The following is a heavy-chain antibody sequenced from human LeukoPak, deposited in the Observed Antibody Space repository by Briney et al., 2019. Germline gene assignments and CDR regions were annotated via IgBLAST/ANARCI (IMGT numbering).Heavy chain of an antibody. CDR2: INPNSGGT. J-gene: IGHJ3*02. CDR3: ATTRGLQLYDAFDI. Sequence: ASVKVSCKASEYTFTMHWVRQAPGYGLEWMGWINPNSGGTNYAQKFQGRVTMTRDTSISTAYMELSRLRSDYTAVYYCATTRGLQLYDAFDIWGQGTMVTVSS. V-gene: IGHV1-2*02. D-gene: IGHD6-13*01. CDR1: EYTFT.